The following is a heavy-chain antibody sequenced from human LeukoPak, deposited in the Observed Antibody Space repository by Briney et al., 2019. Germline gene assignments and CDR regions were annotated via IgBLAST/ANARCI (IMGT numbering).Heavy chain of an antibody. CDR2: VYMSETA. CDR3: ARDRNYYHSSGWTPFDY. D-gene: IGHD3-22*01. Sequence: KPSETLSLTCTVCGGSISSYYWSWIRQPAGKGLEWIGRVYMSETANYNPSLRSRVTMSVDTSKNQFSLKLTSVTAADTAVYYCARDRNYYHSSGWTPFDYWGQGTLVTVSS. CDR1: GGSISSYY. J-gene: IGHJ4*02. V-gene: IGHV4-4*07.